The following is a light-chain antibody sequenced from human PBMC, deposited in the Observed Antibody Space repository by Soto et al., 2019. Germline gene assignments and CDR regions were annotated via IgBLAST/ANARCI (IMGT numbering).Light chain of an antibody. CDR1: SGHSSYA. V-gene: IGLV4-69*01. CDR3: QTWGTGIQV. CDR2: LNSDGSH. J-gene: IGLJ3*02. Sequence: QSVLTQSPSASASLGASVKLTCTLSSGHSSYAIAWHQQQPEKGPRYLMNLNSDGSHSKGDGIPDRLSGSSSGAERYFTISSLQSEDETDYYCQTWGTGIQVFGGGTKLTVL.